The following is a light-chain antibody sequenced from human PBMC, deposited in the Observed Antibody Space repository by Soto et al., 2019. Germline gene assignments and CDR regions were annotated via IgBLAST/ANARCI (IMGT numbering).Light chain of an antibody. CDR3: AAWDDSLNAGV. CDR2: SNN. V-gene: IGLV1-44*01. Sequence: QSVLTQPPSASGTPGQRVTISCSGSSSNIGSNTVNWYQQPPGTAPKLLIYSNNQRPSVVPDRFSGSKSGTSASLAISGLQSEDGADYYCAAWDDSLNAGVFGGGTKLTVL. CDR1: SSNIGSNT. J-gene: IGLJ3*02.